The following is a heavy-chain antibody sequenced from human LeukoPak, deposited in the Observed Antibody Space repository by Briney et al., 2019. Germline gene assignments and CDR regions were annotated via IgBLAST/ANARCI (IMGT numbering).Heavy chain of an antibody. Sequence: SETLSLTCTVSGGSISSSSYYWGWIRQPPGKGLEWIGSIYYSGSTYYNPSLESRVTISVDTSKNQFSLKLSSVTAADTAVYYCARICTNGVCYRGFDYWGQGTLVTVSS. CDR1: GGSISSSSYY. D-gene: IGHD2-8*01. CDR3: ARICTNGVCYRGFDY. CDR2: IYYSGST. J-gene: IGHJ4*02. V-gene: IGHV4-39*01.